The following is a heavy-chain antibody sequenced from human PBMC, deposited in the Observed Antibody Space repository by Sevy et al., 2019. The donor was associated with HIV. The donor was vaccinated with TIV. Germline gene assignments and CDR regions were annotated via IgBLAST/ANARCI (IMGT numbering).Heavy chain of an antibody. J-gene: IGHJ5*02. V-gene: IGHV3-53*01. CDR3: ARLNKGNWFDP. CDR2: IYSGGST. Sequence: GSLRLSCAASGFTVIYNYMSWVRQAPGKGLEWVSVIYSGGSTYYADSVKGRFTISRDNSKNTLFLQMDSLRVEDTAVYYCARLNKGNWFDPWGQGTLVTVSS. CDR1: GFTVIYNY.